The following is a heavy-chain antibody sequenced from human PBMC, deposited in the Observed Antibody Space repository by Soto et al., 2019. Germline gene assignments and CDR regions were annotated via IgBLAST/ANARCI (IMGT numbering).Heavy chain of an antibody. D-gene: IGHD6-6*01. CDR2: IYSNGDT. J-gene: IGHJ6*02. CDR1: SDSMNSGGYY. Sequence: SVTLSLTCSVSSDSMNSGGYYWSWIRQHPGKGLEWIGYIYSNGDTYYNPSLKSRVTISVDTSKNQFSLNLTSVTAADTAVYYCARRGGSSSGYYYYAMDVWGQWTTVTVSS. CDR3: ARRGGSSSGYYYYAMDV. V-gene: IGHV4-31*03.